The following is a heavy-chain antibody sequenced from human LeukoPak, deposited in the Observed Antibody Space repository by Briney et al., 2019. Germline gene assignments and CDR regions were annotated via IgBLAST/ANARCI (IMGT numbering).Heavy chain of an antibody. J-gene: IGHJ4*02. CDR3: ARDPHSLDY. D-gene: IGHD5-18*01. CDR1: GFTFSSYS. Sequence: GGSLRLSCAASGFTFSSYSMNWVRQAPGKGLEWVSSISSSSGYIYYADSVKGRFTISRDSAKNSLYLQMNSLRIEDTAMYYCARDPHSLDYWGQGTLVTVSS. CDR2: ISSSSGYI. V-gene: IGHV3-21*01.